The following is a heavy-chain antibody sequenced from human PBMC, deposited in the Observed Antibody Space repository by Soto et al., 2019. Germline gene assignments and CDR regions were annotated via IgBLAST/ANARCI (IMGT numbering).Heavy chain of an antibody. CDR3: ARDYYDSSGPPGKFDY. Sequence: SVKVSCKASGGTFSSYAISWVRQAPGQGLEWMGGIIPIFGTANYAQKFQGRVTITADESTSTAYMELSSLRSEDTAVYYCARDYYDSSGPPGKFDYWGQGTLVTVSS. J-gene: IGHJ4*02. D-gene: IGHD3-22*01. CDR1: GGTFSSYA. V-gene: IGHV1-69*13. CDR2: IIPIFGTA.